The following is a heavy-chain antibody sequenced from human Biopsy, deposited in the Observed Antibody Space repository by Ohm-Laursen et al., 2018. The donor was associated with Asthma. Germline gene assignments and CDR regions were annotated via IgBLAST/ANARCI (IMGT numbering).Heavy chain of an antibody. CDR3: ARTFHFWSPYHAEHYQL. V-gene: IGHV3-7*01. CDR2: IKHDGSEK. CDR1: GFTFGDYW. D-gene: IGHD3-3*02. J-gene: IGHJ1*01. Sequence: SLRLSCSASGFTFGDYWMSWVRQVPGKGLEWVANIKHDGSEKNHVDSLKGRFTISRDNAKNSLYLQVNSLRAEDTAVYYCARTFHFWSPYHAEHYQLWGQGILVTVSS.